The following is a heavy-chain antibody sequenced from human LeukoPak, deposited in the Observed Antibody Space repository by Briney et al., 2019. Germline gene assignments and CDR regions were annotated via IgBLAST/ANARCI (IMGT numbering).Heavy chain of an antibody. D-gene: IGHD3-10*01. CDR2: INPSGGST. V-gene: IGHV1-46*01. CDR3: ASAGSGSPNPFDS. CDR1: GYTFTSYY. Sequence: GASVKVSCKASGYTFTSYYMHWVRQAPGQGLEWMGIINPSGGSTSYAQKFQGRVTMTRDTSISTAYMELSRLRSDDTAVYYCASAGSGSPNPFDSWGQGTLVTVSS. J-gene: IGHJ4*02.